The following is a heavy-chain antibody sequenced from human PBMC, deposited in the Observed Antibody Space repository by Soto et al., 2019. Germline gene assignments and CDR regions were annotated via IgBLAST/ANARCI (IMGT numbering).Heavy chain of an antibody. J-gene: IGHJ6*02. Sequence: SVKVSCKASGGTFSSYAISWVRQAPGQGLEWMGGIIPIFGTANYAQKFQGRVTITADESTSTAYMELSSLRSEDTAVYYCARDRRGGDTAMVNIRYYYYGMDVGGQGTTVTVSS. V-gene: IGHV1-69*13. CDR3: ARDRRGGDTAMVNIRYYYYGMDV. CDR2: IIPIFGTA. CDR1: GGTFSSYA. D-gene: IGHD5-18*01.